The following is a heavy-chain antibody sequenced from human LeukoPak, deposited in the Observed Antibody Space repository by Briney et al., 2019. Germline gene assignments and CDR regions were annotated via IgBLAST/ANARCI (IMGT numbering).Heavy chain of an antibody. V-gene: IGHV4-34*01. D-gene: IGHD3-10*01. CDR3: ARGLRWGITMVRARTYFDY. J-gene: IGHJ4*02. CDR1: GGSFSGYY. CDR2: INHSGST. Sequence: PSGTLSLTCAVYGGSFSGYYWSWIRQPPGKGLEWIGEINHSGSTNYNPSLKSRVTISVDTSKNQFSLKPSSVTAADTAVYYCARGLRWGITMVRARTYFDYWGQGTLVTVSS.